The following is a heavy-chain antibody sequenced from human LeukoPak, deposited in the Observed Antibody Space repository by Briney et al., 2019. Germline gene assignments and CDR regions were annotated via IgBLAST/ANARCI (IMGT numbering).Heavy chain of an antibody. D-gene: IGHD1-1*01. CDR1: GFTVSSYG. V-gene: IGHV3-33*08. J-gene: IGHJ4*02. CDR2: IWYDGSNK. Sequence: GGSLRLSCAASGFTVSSYGMHWVRQAPGKGLEWVAVIWYDGSNKYYADSVKGRFTISRDNSKNTLYLQMNSLRAEDTAVYYCARENGREAYYFDYWGQGTLVTVSS. CDR3: ARENGREAYYFDY.